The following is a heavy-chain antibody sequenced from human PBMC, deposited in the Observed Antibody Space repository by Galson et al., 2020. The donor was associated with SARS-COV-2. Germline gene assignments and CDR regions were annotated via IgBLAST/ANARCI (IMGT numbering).Heavy chain of an antibody. D-gene: IGHD6-19*01. J-gene: IGHJ4*02. CDR2: IIPLFRTA. CDR3: ARPHSSGWMFFDS. Sequence: KISCKASGGAFSTYAFSWVRQAPGQGLEWMGGIIPLFRTANSAQKFQGRVTITADESTSTVYMELSSLRSEDTAMYYCARPHSSGWMFFDSWGQGTLVTVSS. V-gene: IGHV1-69*01. CDR1: GGAFSTYA.